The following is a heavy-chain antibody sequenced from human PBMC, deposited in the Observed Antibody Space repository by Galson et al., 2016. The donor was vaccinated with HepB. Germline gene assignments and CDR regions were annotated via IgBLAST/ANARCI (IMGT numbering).Heavy chain of an antibody. CDR1: WDSVSSNTAA. Sequence: CAISWDSVSSNTAAWSWIRQSPSRGLEWLGRTYFRSKWYNDYTMSVKGRIIISPDTSKNQFSLQLNSATPEDTAVYYCARDVGSTLAARSFDYWGQGTLVTVSS. V-gene: IGHV6-1*01. CDR2: TYFRSKWYN. J-gene: IGHJ4*02. CDR3: ARDVGSTLAARSFDY. D-gene: IGHD6-6*01.